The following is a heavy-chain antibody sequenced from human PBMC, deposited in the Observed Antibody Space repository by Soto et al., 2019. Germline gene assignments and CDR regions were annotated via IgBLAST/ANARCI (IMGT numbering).Heavy chain of an antibody. CDR3: ARTYCYGSSGYYTFAY. CDR1: GYTFTSYA. J-gene: IGHJ4*02. D-gene: IGHD3-22*01. Sequence: QVQLVQSGAEVKKPGASVKVSCKASGYTFTSYAMHWVRQAPEQRLEWMGWINAGNGNTKYSQKFQGRVTITRDKSASTAYMELSSLRSEDTSVYYCARTYCYGSSGYYTFAYWGQGTLVTVSS. V-gene: IGHV1-3*01. CDR2: INAGNGNT.